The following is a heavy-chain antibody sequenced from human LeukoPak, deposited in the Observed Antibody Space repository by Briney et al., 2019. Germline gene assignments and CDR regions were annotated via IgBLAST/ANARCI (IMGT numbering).Heavy chain of an antibody. CDR2: ISSSPINI. J-gene: IGHJ5*02. D-gene: IGHD1-1*01. CDR3: ARGAADDDDKWIDP. Sequence: GGSLRHSCAASGFTLSDYGMNWVREAPGKGLEWVSYISSSPINIYYADSVRGRFTISRGSAKNSVFLQMNSLRAEDTAVYYCARGAADDDDKWIDPWGQGTLATVSS. CDR1: GFTLSDYG. V-gene: IGHV3-48*03.